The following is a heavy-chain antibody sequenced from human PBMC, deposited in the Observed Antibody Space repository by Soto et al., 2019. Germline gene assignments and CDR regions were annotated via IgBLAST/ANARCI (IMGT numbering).Heavy chain of an antibody. J-gene: IGHJ4*02. CDR1: GFTFSSYE. CDR2: ISSSASTI. Sequence: TGGSLRLSCVASGFTFSSYEMSWVRQAPGKGLEWLSYISSSASTIYYADSVKGRFTISRDNPKNSLYLQMNSLRAEDTAVYYCASVGRGSGSYFLDYWGQGPLVTVSP. D-gene: IGHD3-10*01. CDR3: ASVGRGSGSYFLDY. V-gene: IGHV3-48*03.